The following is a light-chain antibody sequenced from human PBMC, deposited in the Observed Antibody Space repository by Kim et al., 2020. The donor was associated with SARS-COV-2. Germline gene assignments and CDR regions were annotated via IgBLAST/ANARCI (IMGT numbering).Light chain of an antibody. J-gene: IGKJ2*01. CDR2: KAS. V-gene: IGKV1-5*03. CDR1: QSISSW. CDR3: QQYNTYSGYT. Sequence: ASVGDRATITCRASQSISSWLAWYQQKPGKAPKLLIYKASSLESGVPSRFSGSGSGTEFTLTISSLQPDDFATYYCQQYNTYSGYTFGQGTKLEI.